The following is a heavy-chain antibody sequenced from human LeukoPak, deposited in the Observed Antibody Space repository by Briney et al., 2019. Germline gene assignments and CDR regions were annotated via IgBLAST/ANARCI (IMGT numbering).Heavy chain of an antibody. J-gene: IGHJ4*02. CDR3: ARFTAYSFAHDF. V-gene: IGHV3-48*03. CDR1: GFNFSSYE. Sequence: GGSLRLSCAASGFNFSSYEMNWVRQAPGKGVEWVSYISSSGSPIYYADSVKGRFAISRDNAKNSLYLQVNSLRADDTAVYYCARFTAYSFAHDFWGQGALVTVPS. CDR2: ISSSGSPI. D-gene: IGHD5-18*01.